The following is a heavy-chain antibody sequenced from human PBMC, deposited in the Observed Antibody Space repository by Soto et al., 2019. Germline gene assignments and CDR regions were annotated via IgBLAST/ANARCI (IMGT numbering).Heavy chain of an antibody. J-gene: IGHJ4*02. CDR3: ARGSGYYYFDY. CDR1: GFTFSDHY. Sequence: GGSLRLSCAASGFTFSDHYMDWVRQAPGKGLEWVGRTRNKANSYTTEYAASVKGRFTISRDDSKNSLYLQMNSLKTEDTAVYYCARGSGYYYFDYWGQGTLVTVSS. CDR2: TRNKANSYTT. D-gene: IGHD3-22*01. V-gene: IGHV3-72*01.